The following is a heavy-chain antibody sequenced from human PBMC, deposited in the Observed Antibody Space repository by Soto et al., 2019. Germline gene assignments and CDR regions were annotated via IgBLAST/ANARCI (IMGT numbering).Heavy chain of an antibody. CDR2: INPSGGST. Sequence: EASVKVSCKASGYTFTSYYMHWVRQAPGQGLEWMGIINPSGGSTSYAQKFQGRVTMTRDTSTSTVYMELSSLRSEDTAVYYCARDLPGRYCSSTSCLPYYYYYGMDVWGQGTTVT. J-gene: IGHJ6*02. V-gene: IGHV1-46*01. CDR3: ARDLPGRYCSSTSCLPYYYYYGMDV. D-gene: IGHD2-2*01. CDR1: GYTFTSYY.